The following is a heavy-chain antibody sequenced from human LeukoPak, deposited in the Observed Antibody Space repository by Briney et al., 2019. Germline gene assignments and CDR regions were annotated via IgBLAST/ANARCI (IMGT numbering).Heavy chain of an antibody. CDR1: GFTFDDYG. D-gene: IGHD4/OR15-4a*01. CDR3: ARGDYGGNYKGDAFDI. J-gene: IGHJ3*02. V-gene: IGHV3-20*04. CDR2: INWNGGST. Sequence: GGSLRLSCAASGFTFDDYGMSWVRQAPGKGLEWVSGINWNGGSTGYADSVKGRFTISRDNAKNSLYLQMNSLRAEDTALYYCARGDYGGNYKGDAFDIWGQGTMVTVSS.